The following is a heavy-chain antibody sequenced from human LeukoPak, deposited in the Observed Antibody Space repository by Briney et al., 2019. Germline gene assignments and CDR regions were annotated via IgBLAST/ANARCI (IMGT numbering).Heavy chain of an antibody. D-gene: IGHD3-3*01. CDR1: GVSISSSSYY. CDR2: IYYSGST. V-gene: IGHV4-39*02. J-gene: IGHJ5*02. Sequence: SETLSLTCTVSGVSISSSSYYWGWIRQPPGKGLEWIGSIYYSGSTYYNPSLKSRVTISVDTSKNQFSLKLSSVTAADTAVYYCAREITIFGDYWFDPWGQGTLVTVSS. CDR3: AREITIFGDYWFDP.